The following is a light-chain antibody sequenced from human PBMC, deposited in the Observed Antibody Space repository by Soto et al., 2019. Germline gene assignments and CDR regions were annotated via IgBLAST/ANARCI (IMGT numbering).Light chain of an antibody. CDR3: HQYDSLPLT. CDR2: DAS. CDR1: QSVASNY. Sequence: EIVLTQSPGTLSLSPGERATLSCRASQSVASNYLGWYQPKPGQAPRVLIFDASIRATGIPDRFSASGSGSDFTLTISRLEPDDFAVYYCHQYDSLPLTFGGGTKVDIK. J-gene: IGKJ4*01. V-gene: IGKV3-20*01.